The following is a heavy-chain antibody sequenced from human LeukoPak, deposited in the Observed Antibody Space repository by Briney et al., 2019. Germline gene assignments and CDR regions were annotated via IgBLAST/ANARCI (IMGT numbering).Heavy chain of an antibody. CDR1: GGSISSGSYY. D-gene: IGHD2-15*01. V-gene: IGHV4-61*02. J-gene: IGHJ5*02. CDR3: ARESVVVVAASNWFDP. Sequence: SSQTLSLTCTVSGGSISSGSYYWSWIRQPAEKGLEWIGRIYTSGSTNYNPSLKSRVTISVDTSNNQFSLELSSVTAADTAVYYCARESVVVVAASNWFDPWGQGTLVTVSS. CDR2: IYTSGST.